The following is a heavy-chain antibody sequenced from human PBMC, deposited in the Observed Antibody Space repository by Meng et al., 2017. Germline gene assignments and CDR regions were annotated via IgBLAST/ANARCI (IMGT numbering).Heavy chain of an antibody. CDR2: IYYSGST. J-gene: IGHJ5*02. V-gene: IGHV4-31*03. Sequence: LRLSCTVSGGSISSGGYYWSWIRQHPGKGLEWIGYIYYSGSTYYNPSLKSRVTISVDTSKNQFSLKLSSVTAADTAVYYCARGGIRSGWFDPWGQGTLVTVSS. CDR3: ARGGIRSGWFDP. D-gene: IGHD6-19*01. CDR1: GGSISSGGYY.